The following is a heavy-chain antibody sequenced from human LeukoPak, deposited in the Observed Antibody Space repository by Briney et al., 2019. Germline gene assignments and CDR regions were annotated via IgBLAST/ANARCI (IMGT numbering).Heavy chain of an antibody. CDR3: ARVSSGYYDSSGYFDY. CDR1: GFTFSDCY. CDR2: ISSSGGAI. Sequence: GGSLRLSCAAPGFTFSDCYMSWVRQAPGKGLEWVSYISSSGGAISYAESVKGRFTISRDNAKNSLYLQMNSLRAEDTAVYYCARVSSGYYDSSGYFDYWGQGTLVTVSS. J-gene: IGHJ4*02. V-gene: IGHV3-11*01. D-gene: IGHD3-22*01.